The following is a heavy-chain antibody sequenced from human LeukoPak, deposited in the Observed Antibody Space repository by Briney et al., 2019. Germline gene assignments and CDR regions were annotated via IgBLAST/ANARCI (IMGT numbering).Heavy chain of an antibody. CDR1: GFTFSSYW. V-gene: IGHV3-7*01. Sequence: GGSLRLSCAASGFTFSSYWMSWVRQAPGKGLEWVANIKQDGSEKYYVDSVKGRFTISRDNTKNSLYLQMNSLRAEDTAVYYCARDSPGGIAVAGDDAFDIWGQGTMVTVSS. CDR3: ARDSPGGIAVAGDDAFDI. D-gene: IGHD6-19*01. J-gene: IGHJ3*02. CDR2: IKQDGSEK.